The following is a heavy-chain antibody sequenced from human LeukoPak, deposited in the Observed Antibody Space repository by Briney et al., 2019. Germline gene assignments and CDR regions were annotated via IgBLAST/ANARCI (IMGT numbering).Heavy chain of an antibody. Sequence: SETLSLTCAVYGGSFSGYYCSWIRQSPGKGLEWIGEINHSGSTNYNPSLKSRVTISVDTSKNQFSLKLSSVTAADTAVYYCARNEGRLRWRYWGQGTLVTVSS. CDR3: ARNEGRLRWRY. CDR2: INHSGST. D-gene: IGHD4-23*01. V-gene: IGHV4-34*01. J-gene: IGHJ4*02. CDR1: GGSFSGYY.